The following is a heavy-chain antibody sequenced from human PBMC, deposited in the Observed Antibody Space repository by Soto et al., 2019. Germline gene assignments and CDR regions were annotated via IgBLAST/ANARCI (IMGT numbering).Heavy chain of an antibody. D-gene: IGHD3-3*01. CDR3: AKVAITIFGVVTHYYYYYGMDV. Sequence: EVQLLESGGGLVQPGGSLRLSCAASGFTFSSYAMSWVRQAPGKGLEWVSAISGSGGSTYYADSVKGRFTISRDNSKNTLYLQLNSLRAEDTAVYYCAKVAITIFGVVTHYYYYYGMDVWGQGTTVTVSS. CDR1: GFTFSSYA. J-gene: IGHJ6*02. V-gene: IGHV3-23*01. CDR2: ISGSGGST.